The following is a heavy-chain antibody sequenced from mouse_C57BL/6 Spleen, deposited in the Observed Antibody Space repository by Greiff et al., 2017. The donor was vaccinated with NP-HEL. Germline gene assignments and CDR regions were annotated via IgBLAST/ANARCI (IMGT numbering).Heavy chain of an antibody. Sequence: VQLQQSGPELVKPGASVKISCKASGYAFSSSWMNWVKQRPGKGLGWIGRIYPGDGDTNYNGKFKGKATLTADKSSSTAYMQLSSLTSEDSAVYFCARWYYGSSYEGFFGYAMDYWGQGTSVTVSS. V-gene: IGHV1-82*01. D-gene: IGHD1-1*01. CDR2: IYPGDGDT. CDR1: GYAFSSSW. CDR3: ARWYYGSSYEGFFGYAMDY. J-gene: IGHJ4*01.